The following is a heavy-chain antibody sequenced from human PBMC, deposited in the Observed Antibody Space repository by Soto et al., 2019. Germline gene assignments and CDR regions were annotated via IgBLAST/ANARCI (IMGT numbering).Heavy chain of an antibody. Sequence: QVQLQESGSGLVKPSQSLSLSCTVSGVSLNTADTWWSWIRQSPGKGLEFIGYYHSGGSTYYDASFRSRVIISAGTSNSQFSLQLSSVTVADTAVYFCVRSRQMESGNDYGLDVWGQGTTVNVSS. CDR1: GVSLNTADTW. D-gene: IGHD1-1*01. CDR3: VRSRQMESGNDYGLDV. J-gene: IGHJ6*02. CDR2: YHSGGST. V-gene: IGHV4-30-4*01.